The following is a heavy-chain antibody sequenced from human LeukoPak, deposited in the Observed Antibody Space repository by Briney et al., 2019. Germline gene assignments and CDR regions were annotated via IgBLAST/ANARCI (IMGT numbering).Heavy chain of an antibody. CDR2: GSVGST. CDR3: AKVSVLRFLEWLSYFDY. V-gene: IGHV3-23*01. Sequence: GSVGSTYYADSVKGRFTISRDNSKNTLYLQMNSLRAEDTAVYYCAKVSVLRFLEWLSYFDYWGQGTLVTVSS. D-gene: IGHD3-3*01. J-gene: IGHJ4*02.